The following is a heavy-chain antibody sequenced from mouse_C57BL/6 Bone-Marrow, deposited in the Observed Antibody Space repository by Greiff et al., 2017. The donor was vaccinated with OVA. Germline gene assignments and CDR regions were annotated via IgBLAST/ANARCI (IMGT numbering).Heavy chain of an antibody. CDR1: GYTFTDHT. Sequence: QVQLQQSDAELVKPGASVKISCKVSGYTFTDHTIHWMKQRPEQGLAWIGYIYPGDGSPKYNEKFKGKATLTADKSSSTAYMQLNSLTSEDSAVYCCAKGYYGSRLRGAMDYWGQGTSVTVSS. J-gene: IGHJ4*01. V-gene: IGHV1-78*01. D-gene: IGHD1-1*01. CDR2: IYPGDGSP. CDR3: AKGYYGSRLRGAMDY.